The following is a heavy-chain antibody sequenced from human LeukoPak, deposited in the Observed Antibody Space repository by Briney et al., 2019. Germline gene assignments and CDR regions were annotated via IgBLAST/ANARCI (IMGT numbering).Heavy chain of an antibody. V-gene: IGHV1-69*02. CDR3: ARGYGATIYYFDY. D-gene: IGHD4/OR15-4a*01. J-gene: IGHJ4*02. Sequence: SVKVSCKASGGTFSSYTISWVRQAPGQGLEWMGRIIPILGIANYAQKFQGRVTITADKSTSTAYMELSSLRSEDTAVYCCARGYGATIYYFDYWGQGTLVTVSS. CDR1: GGTFSSYT. CDR2: IIPILGIA.